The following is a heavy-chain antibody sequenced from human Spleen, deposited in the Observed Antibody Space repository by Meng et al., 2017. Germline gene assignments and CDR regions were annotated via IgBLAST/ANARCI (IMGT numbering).Heavy chain of an antibody. CDR2: IYHSGST. J-gene: IGHJ4*02. Sequence: SETLSLTCTVSGYSISSGYYWGWIRQPPGKGLEWIGSIYHSGSTYYNPSLKSRVTISVDTSKNQFSLKLSSVTAAGTAVYYCARDPLLVARFDYWGQGTLVTVSS. D-gene: IGHD2-15*01. V-gene: IGHV4-38-2*02. CDR3: ARDPLLVARFDY. CDR1: GYSISSGYY.